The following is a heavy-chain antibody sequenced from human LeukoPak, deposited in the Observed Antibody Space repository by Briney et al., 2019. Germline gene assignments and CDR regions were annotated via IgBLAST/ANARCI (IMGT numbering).Heavy chain of an antibody. CDR1: GLIFSKYW. J-gene: IGHJ4*02. D-gene: IGHD1-26*01. CDR2: IKPDGSEK. V-gene: IGHV3-7*01. CDR3: ARGRYSGSYLLDY. Sequence: GGSLRLSCAASGLIFSKYWMTWVRQAPGKGLEWVASIKPDGSEKYYLDSVKGRLTISRDNAKNSLYLQMNSLRAEDTALYYCARGRYSGSYLLDYWGQGTLVTVSS.